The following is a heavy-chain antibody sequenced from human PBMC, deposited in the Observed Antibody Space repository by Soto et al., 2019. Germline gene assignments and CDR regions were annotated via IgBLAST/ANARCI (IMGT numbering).Heavy chain of an antibody. D-gene: IGHD6-6*01. J-gene: IGHJ5*02. Sequence: EVQLLESGGGLVQPGGSLRLSCAASGFTFGSYAMSWVRQAPGKGLEWVSIISGIAGTTYYADSVKGHFTISRDNSKNTLYLQMNSLRAEDTAIYYCAKGVAVGLHFGSSTDRGFDPWGQGTLVTVSS. CDR2: ISGIAGTT. CDR1: GFTFGSYA. V-gene: IGHV3-23*01. CDR3: AKGVAVGLHFGSSTDRGFDP.